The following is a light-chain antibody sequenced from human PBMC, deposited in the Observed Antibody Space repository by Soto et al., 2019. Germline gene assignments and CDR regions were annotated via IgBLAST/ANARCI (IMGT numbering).Light chain of an antibody. CDR3: QQYYNTPIT. CDR2: AAS. V-gene: IGKV1-39*01. J-gene: IGKJ5*01. Sequence: DFELTQSPSSLSAFVGDRVSISCRASQSISKFLSWYQQRPGTAPKLLIYAASSLESGVPSRFSGSGSGTDFTLTISSLQPEDFATYYCQQYYNTPITFGQGTRLEIK. CDR1: QSISKF.